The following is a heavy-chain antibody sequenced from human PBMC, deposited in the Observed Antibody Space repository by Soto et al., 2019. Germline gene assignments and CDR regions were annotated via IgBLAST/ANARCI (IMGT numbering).Heavy chain of an antibody. J-gene: IGHJ5*02. V-gene: IGHV4-34*01. CDR1: GGSFSGYY. CDR3: AGRGERAYDILTGYHENWFDP. D-gene: IGHD3-9*01. Sequence: SETLSLTCAVYGGSFSGYYWSWIRQPPGKGLEWIGEINHSGSTNYNPSLKSRVTISVDTSKNQFSLKLSSVTAADTAVYYCAGRGERAYDILTGYHENWFDPWGQGTLVTVSS. CDR2: INHSGST.